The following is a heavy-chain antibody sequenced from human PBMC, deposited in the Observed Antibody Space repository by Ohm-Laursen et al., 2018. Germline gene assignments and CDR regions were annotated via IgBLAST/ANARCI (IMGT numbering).Heavy chain of an antibody. Sequence: SETLSLTCAVYGGSFSGYYWSWIRQPPGKGLEWIGEINHSGSTNYNPSLKSRVTISVDTSKNQFSLKLSSVTAADTAVYYCARQRSGSTGMDVWGQGTTVIVSS. CDR2: INHSGST. V-gene: IGHV4-34*01. CDR3: ARQRSGSTGMDV. D-gene: IGHD3-10*01. CDR1: GGSFSGYY. J-gene: IGHJ6*02.